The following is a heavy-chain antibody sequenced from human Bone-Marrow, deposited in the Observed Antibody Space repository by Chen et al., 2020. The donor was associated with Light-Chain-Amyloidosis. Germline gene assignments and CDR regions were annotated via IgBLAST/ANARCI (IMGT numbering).Heavy chain of an antibody. CDR1: GSTFSAYS. D-gene: IGHD6-19*01. J-gene: IGHJ4*02. CDR3: ARRARISSGQFDI. CDR2: ITGSDSAT. V-gene: IGHV3-23*01. Sequence: EVQLLESGGGLVQPGGSLRLSCSASGSTFSAYSMGWVRQAPGKGLEWVAAITGSDSATDDAESVRGRFAISRDNSMNTLYLQMNSLTSDDTAVYFCARRARISSGQFDIWGRRTLVTVSS.